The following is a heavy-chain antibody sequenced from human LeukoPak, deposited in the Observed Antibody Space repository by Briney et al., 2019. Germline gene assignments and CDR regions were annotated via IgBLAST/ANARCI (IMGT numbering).Heavy chain of an antibody. CDR2: THYSGTG. CDR3: ARVRFYDTTGYSTSYYLDY. D-gene: IGHD3-22*01. V-gene: IGHV4-59*01. J-gene: IGHJ4*02. Sequence: PSETLSLTCAVSGGPLIASYWSWIRQPPGKGLEWIGYTHYSGTGNYNPSLKSRVTISIDTSKNRFSLRLTSVPAADTAVYYCARVRFYDTTGYSTSYYLDYWGQGALVTVSS. CDR1: GGPLIASY.